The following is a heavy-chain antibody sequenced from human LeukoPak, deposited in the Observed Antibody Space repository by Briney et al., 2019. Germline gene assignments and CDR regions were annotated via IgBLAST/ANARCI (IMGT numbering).Heavy chain of an antibody. V-gene: IGHV1-2*02. CDR1: GYTLTRYY. CDR2: IYPFSGGP. CDR3: ARAWTYYEGGGYFY. Sequence: SVNVSCKACGYTLTRYYIHWLRQAAGQGLDWMGWIYPFSGGPNYPQKFQGRVTMTRDTSISTAYMQLSRLRSDDTAVYYCARAWTYYEGGGYFYWGQGTLVSVSS. D-gene: IGHD3-22*01. J-gene: IGHJ4*02.